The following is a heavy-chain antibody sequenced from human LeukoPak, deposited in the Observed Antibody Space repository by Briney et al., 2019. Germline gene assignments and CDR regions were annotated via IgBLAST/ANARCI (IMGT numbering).Heavy chain of an antibody. Sequence: SGTLSLTCTVSGGSISSSSYYWGWIRQPPGKGLEWIGSIYYSGSTYYNPSLKSRVTISVDTSKNQFSLKLSSVTAADTAVYYCARQRYYYDSSGYYSHYFDYWGQGPLVTVSS. D-gene: IGHD3-22*01. J-gene: IGHJ4*02. V-gene: IGHV4-39*01. CDR3: ARQRYYYDSSGYYSHYFDY. CDR1: GGSISSSSYY. CDR2: IYYSGST.